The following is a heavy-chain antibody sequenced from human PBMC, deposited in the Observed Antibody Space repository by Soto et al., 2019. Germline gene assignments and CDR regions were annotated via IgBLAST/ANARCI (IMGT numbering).Heavy chain of an antibody. CDR2: IIPIFGTA. CDR3: ARSREDKAMPFYYGMDV. J-gene: IGHJ6*01. CDR1: GGAFSSYA. D-gene: IGHD5-18*01. V-gene: IGHV1-69*13. Sequence: SVKVSGDASGGAFSSYAISWGRQAPGQGLEWMGGIIPIFGTANYAQKFQGRVTITADESTSTAYMELSSLRSEDTAVYYCARSREDKAMPFYYGMDVWGQGTTVTVSS.